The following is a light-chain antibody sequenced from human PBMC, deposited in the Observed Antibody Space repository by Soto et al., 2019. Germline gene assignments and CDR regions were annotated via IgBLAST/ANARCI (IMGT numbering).Light chain of an antibody. CDR1: SSNLGSNT. CDR2: GNN. CDR3: AAWDDSLNAYFV. J-gene: IGLJ1*01. V-gene: IGLV1-44*01. Sequence: QSVLTQPPSASGTPGQRVTISCSGSSSNLGSNTVNWYQHLPGTAPKLLIYGNNQRPSGVPDRSSGSKSGTSASLAISGLKSEDEADYYCAAWDDSLNAYFVFGTGTKVTVL.